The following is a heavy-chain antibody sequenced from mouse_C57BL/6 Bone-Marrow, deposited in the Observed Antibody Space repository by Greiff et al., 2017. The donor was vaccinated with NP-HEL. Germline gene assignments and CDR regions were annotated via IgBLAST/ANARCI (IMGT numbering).Heavy chain of an antibody. CDR3: TTPYYYGSAY. V-gene: IGHV14-4*01. J-gene: IGHJ3*01. CDR2: IDPENGDT. CDR1: GFNIKDDY. Sequence: VQLQQSGAELVRPGASVKLSCTASGFNIKDDYMHWVKQRPEQGLEWIGWIDPENGDTEYASKFQGQATITADTSSNTAYLQLSSLTSGDTAVYYCTTPYYYGSAYWGQGTLVTVSA. D-gene: IGHD1-1*01.